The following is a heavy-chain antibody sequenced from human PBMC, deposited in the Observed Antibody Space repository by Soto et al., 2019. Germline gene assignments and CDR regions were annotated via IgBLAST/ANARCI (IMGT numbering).Heavy chain of an antibody. CDR3: GRGPSPRAVAGGPPYSFAMDV. V-gene: IGHV1-8*02. CDR1: GYDFTAYD. D-gene: IGHD6-19*01. Sequence: ASVKVSCKASGYDFTAYDINWVRQASGQGLEWMGWMNPINGATGFAQRFQGRVSMTRNTATDTAYLDLTGLRSDDTAVYYCGRGPSPRAVAGGPPYSFAMDVWCQGTTVTLSS. J-gene: IGHJ6*02. CDR2: MNPINGAT.